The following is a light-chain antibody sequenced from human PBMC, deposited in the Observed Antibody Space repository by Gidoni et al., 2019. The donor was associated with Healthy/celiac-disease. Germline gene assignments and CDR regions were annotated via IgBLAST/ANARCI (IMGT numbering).Light chain of an antibody. J-gene: IGKJ5*01. CDR1: QSVSSY. Sequence: EIVLTQSPATLSLSPGERATLSCRASQSVSSYLAWYQQKPGQAPRLLIYDASNRATGIPARFSGSGSGTDFTLTISSLEPEDFAVYYCQQRAFGQXRRLEIK. V-gene: IGKV3-11*01. CDR2: DAS. CDR3: QQRA.